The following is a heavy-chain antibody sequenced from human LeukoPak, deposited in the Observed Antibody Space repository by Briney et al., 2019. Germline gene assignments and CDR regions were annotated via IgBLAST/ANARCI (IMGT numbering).Heavy chain of an antibody. CDR3: ARAGVISGWDY. CDR2: IGEEKSDSWT. D-gene: IGHD3-3*02. Sequence: PGGSLRLSCAASGFTFSNYPMGWVRQAPGKGLEWLSAIGEEKSDSWTKSADSVKGRFTISRVNSENTLYLQMDSLTVEDTAVYYCARAGVISGWDYWGQGVLVTVSS. V-gene: IGHV3-23*01. J-gene: IGHJ4*02. CDR1: GFTFSNYP.